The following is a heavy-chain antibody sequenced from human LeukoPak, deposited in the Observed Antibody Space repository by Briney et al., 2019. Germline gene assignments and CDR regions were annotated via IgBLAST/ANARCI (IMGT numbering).Heavy chain of an antibody. V-gene: IGHV1-46*01. CDR2: INPSGGST. Sequence: ASVKVSCKASGYTFTSYYMHWVRQAPGQGLEWMGIINPSGGSTSYAQKFQGRVTMTRDMSTSTVYMELSSLRSEDTAVYYCARDLYCSGGSCYNWFDTWGQGTLVTVSS. J-gene: IGHJ5*02. D-gene: IGHD2-15*01. CDR1: GYTFTSYY. CDR3: ARDLYCSGGSCYNWFDT.